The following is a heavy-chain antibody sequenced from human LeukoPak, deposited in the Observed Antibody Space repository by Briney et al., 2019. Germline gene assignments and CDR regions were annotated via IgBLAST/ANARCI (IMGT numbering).Heavy chain of an antibody. D-gene: IGHD6-13*01. CDR1: GFTFSSYA. CDR2: ISGSGGST. J-gene: IGHJ6*02. Sequence: GGSLRLSCAASGFTFSSYAMSWVRQAPGKGLEWVSAISGSGGSTYYADSVKGRFTISRDNSKNTLYLQMNSLRAEDTAVYYCAARGAAAGAYYYYYGMDVWGQGTTVTVSS. V-gene: IGHV3-23*01. CDR3: AARGAAAGAYYYYYGMDV.